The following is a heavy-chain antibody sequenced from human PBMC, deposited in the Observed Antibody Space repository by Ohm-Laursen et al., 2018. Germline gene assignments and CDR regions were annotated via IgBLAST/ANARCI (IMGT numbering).Heavy chain of an antibody. Sequence: SDTLSLTCTVSGGSISSYYWSWIRQPPGKGLEWIGYIYYSGSTNYNPSLKSRVTMSVDTSKNQFSLKLSSVTAADTAVYYCARAVVVVAASGYYYYGMDVWGQGTTVTVSS. CDR3: ARAVVVVAASGYYYYGMDV. CDR2: IYYSGST. CDR1: GGSISSYY. J-gene: IGHJ6*02. V-gene: IGHV4-59*07. D-gene: IGHD2-15*01.